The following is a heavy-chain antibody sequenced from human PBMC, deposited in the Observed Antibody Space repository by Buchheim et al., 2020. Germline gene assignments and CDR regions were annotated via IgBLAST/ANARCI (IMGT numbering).Heavy chain of an antibody. J-gene: IGHJ4*02. CDR3: ARDEI. Sequence: EVQLVESGGGLVQPGGSLRLSCAASGFSFSTKWMSWVRQAPGRWLECVANIAPDGTEKYYVDSVKGRFTISRDNTEDSLYLQMSGLRFEDTAVYYCARDEIWGQGTL. CDR1: GFSFSTKW. CDR2: IAPDGTEK. V-gene: IGHV3-7*01.